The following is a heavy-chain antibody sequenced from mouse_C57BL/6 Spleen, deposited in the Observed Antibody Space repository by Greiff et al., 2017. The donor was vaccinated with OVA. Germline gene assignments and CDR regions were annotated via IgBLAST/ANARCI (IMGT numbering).Heavy chain of an antibody. V-gene: IGHV1-26*01. CDR3: ASTHYYGSSRWYVDV. Sequence: EVQLQQSGPELVKPGASVKISCKASGYTFTDYYMNWVKQSHGKSLEWIGDINPNNGGTSYNQKFKGKATLTVDKSSSTAYMELRSLTSEDSAVYYCASTHYYGSSRWYVDVGGTGTTGTVSS. CDR1: GYTFTDYY. D-gene: IGHD1-1*01. J-gene: IGHJ1*03. CDR2: INPNNGGT.